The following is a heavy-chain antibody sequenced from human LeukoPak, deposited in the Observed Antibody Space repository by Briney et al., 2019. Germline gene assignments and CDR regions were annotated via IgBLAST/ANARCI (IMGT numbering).Heavy chain of an antibody. CDR1: GGSISSYY. Sequence: SETLSLTCTVSGGSISSYYWSWIRQPAGKGLEWIGRIYTSGSTNYNPSLKSRVTMSVDTSKNQFSLKLSSVTAADTAVYYCARDCSIEDILTGYFYYYYGMDVWGQGTTVTVSS. CDR2: IYTSGST. CDR3: ARDCSIEDILTGYFYYYYGMDV. V-gene: IGHV4-4*07. D-gene: IGHD3-9*01. J-gene: IGHJ6*02.